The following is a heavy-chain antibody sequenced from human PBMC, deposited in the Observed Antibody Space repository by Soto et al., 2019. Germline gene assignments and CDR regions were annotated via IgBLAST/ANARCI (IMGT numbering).Heavy chain of an antibody. Sequence: PSETLSLTCTVSGGSIGSGDYYWSWIRQQPGKGLEWIGNIYYSGSTYYNPSLKSRVTISVDTSKNQFSLKLSSVTAADTAVYYCARAQGSGFLVSWGQGTLVTVSS. CDR1: GGSIGSGDYY. D-gene: IGHD3-10*01. J-gene: IGHJ4*02. V-gene: IGHV4-30-4*01. CDR3: ARAQGSGFLVS. CDR2: IYYSGST.